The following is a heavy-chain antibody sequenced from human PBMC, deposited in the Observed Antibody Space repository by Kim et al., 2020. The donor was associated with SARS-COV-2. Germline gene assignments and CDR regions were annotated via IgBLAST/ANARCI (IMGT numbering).Heavy chain of an antibody. CDR3: ARLVSENSAVEY. J-gene: IGHJ4*02. CDR1: GDSISRSSNY. Sequence: SETLSLTCTVSGDSISRSSNYWGWIRQPPGKGLEWIGSINYSGNPYYNPSLKSRVTISVDTSKNQFSLKMRSVTAADTAVYYCARLVSENSAVEYWGQGTLVTVSS. CDR2: INYSGNP. V-gene: IGHV4-39*01.